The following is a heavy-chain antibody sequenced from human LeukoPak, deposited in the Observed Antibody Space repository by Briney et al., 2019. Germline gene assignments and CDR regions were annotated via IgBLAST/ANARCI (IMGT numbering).Heavy chain of an antibody. D-gene: IGHD3-10*01. V-gene: IGHV3-48*04. Sequence: PGGSLRLSCAASGFTFSSYSMNWVRQAPGKGLEWVSYISSSGSVIYYADSVKGRFTISRDNAKNSLYLQMNSLRVEDTAVYYCAKVAKYYYGSETYYFFEHWGQGTPVTASS. CDR1: GFTFSSYS. CDR2: ISSSGSVI. CDR3: AKVAKYYYGSETYYFFEH. J-gene: IGHJ4*02.